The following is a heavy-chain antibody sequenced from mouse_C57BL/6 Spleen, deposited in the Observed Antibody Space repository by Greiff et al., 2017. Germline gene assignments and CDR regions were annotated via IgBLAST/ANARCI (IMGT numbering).Heavy chain of an antibody. D-gene: IGHD1-2*01. J-gene: IGHJ4*01. CDR2: IYPGDGDT. V-gene: IGHV1-82*01. Sequence: QVQLQQSGPELVKPGASVKISCKASGYAFSSSWMNWVKQRPGKGLEWIGRIYPGDGDTNYNGKFKGKATLTADKSSSTAYMQLSSLTSEDSAVYFCARGDTTAYYAMDDWGQGTSVTVSS. CDR3: ARGDTTAYYAMDD. CDR1: GYAFSSSW.